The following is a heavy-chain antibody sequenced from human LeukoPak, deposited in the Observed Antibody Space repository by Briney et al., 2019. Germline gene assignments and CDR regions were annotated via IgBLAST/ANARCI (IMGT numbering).Heavy chain of an antibody. CDR3: ARRSDFFDY. CDR1: GGSISSADFY. J-gene: IGHJ4*02. V-gene: IGHV4-31*11. Sequence: PSETLSLTCAVSGGSISSADFYWSWIRQHPGKGLEWIGFIYYSGSAYYNPSLKSRVSTSIDTSKNQFSLTLNSVTAADTAVYYCARRSDFFDYWGQGTLVTVSS. D-gene: IGHD5-24*01. CDR2: IYYSGSA.